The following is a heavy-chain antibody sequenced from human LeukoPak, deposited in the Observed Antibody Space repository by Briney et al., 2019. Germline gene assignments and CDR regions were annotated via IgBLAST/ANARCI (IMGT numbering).Heavy chain of an antibody. V-gene: IGHV1-2*02. J-gene: IGHJ4*02. CDR1: GYTFTGYY. D-gene: IGHD3-10*01. Sequence: ASVKVSCKASGYTFTGYYMHWVRQAPGQGLEWMGWINPNSGGTNYAQKFQGRVTMTRDTSISTAYMELSRLRSEDTAVYYCARGDTIRFGEFDLDYWGQGTLVTVSS. CDR2: INPNSGGT. CDR3: ARGDTIRFGEFDLDY.